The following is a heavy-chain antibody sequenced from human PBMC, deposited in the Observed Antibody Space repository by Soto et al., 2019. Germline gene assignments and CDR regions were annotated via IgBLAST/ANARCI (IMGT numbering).Heavy chain of an antibody. J-gene: IGHJ4*02. CDR1: GFTFSFYS. CDR3: ARKAKIGARSTFYFDS. CDR2: ISYNGRNK. D-gene: IGHD3-16*01. V-gene: IGHV3-30*04. Sequence: QVQLVESGGDVVQPGRSLRLSCAASGFTFSFYSVHWVRQAPGKGLEWVAVISYNGRNKHYVDSVKCRFTISRDNSQDTLYLQMDSLRPDDTAVYYWARKAKIGARSTFYFDSWGQGTLVTVSS.